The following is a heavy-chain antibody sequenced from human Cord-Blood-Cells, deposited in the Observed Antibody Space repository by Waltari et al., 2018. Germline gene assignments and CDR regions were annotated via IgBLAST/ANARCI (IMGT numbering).Heavy chain of an antibody. V-gene: IGHV4-61*09. Sequence: QVQLQESGPGLVKPSQTLSLTCTVSGGSISSGSYYWRWIRQPAEKGLEWIGYIYTSGSTNYNPSLKSRVTISVDTSKNQFSLKLSSVTAADTAVYYCARTKYSSSWYWFDPWGQGTLVTVSS. CDR3: ARTKYSSSWYWFDP. CDR1: GGSISSGSYY. CDR2: IYTSGST. J-gene: IGHJ5*02. D-gene: IGHD6-13*01.